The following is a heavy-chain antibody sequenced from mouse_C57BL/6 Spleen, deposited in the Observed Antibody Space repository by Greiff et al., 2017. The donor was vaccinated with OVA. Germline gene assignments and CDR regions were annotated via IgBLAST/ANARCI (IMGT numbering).Heavy chain of an antibody. V-gene: IGHV1-82*01. J-gene: IGHJ2*01. CDR1: GYAFSSSW. CDR2: IYPGDGDT. Sequence: QVQLQQSGPELVKPGASVKISCKASGYAFSSSWMNWVKQRPGKGLEWIGRIYPGDGDTNYNGKFKGKATLTADKSSSTAYMQLSSLTSEDSAVYFCARGVPPFDYWGQGTTLTVSS. CDR3: ARGVPPFDY.